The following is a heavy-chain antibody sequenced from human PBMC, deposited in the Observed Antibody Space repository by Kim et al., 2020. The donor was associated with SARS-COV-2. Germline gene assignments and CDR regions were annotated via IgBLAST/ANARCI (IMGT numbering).Heavy chain of an antibody. CDR3: ARGRNPHYYGSGSYTYYFDY. Sequence: GGSLRLSCAASGFTFSSYSMNWVRQAPGKGLEWVSSISSSSSYIYYADSVKGRFTISRDNAKNSLYLQMNSLRAEDTAVYYCARGRNPHYYGSGSYTYYFDYWGQGTLVTVSS. V-gene: IGHV3-21*01. CDR1: GFTFSSYS. D-gene: IGHD3-10*01. CDR2: ISSSSSYI. J-gene: IGHJ4*02.